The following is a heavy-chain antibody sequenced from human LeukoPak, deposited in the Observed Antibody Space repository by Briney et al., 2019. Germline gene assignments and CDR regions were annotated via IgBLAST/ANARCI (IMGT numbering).Heavy chain of an antibody. V-gene: IGHV3-23*01. CDR3: ARDPSLGSSWDYYNHYMDL. D-gene: IGHD6-13*01. J-gene: IGHJ6*03. CDR2: ISGSGGST. CDR1: GFTFSSYG. Sequence: GGSLRLSCAASGFTFSSYGMSWVRQAPGKGLEWVSAISGSGGSTYYADSVKGRFTISRDNAKNSLYLQMNSLRAEDTAVYYCARDPSLGSSWDYYNHYMDLWGKGTTVTVSS.